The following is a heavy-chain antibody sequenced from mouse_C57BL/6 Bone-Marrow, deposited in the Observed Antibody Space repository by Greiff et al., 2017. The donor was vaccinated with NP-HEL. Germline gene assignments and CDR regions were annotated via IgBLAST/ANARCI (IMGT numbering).Heavy chain of an antibody. Sequence: QVQLKESGAELVKPGASVKMSCKASGYTFTTYPIEWMKQNHGKSLEWIGNFHPYNDDTKYNEKFKGKATLTVEKSSSTVYLELSRLTSDDSAVYYCARSHYYYASRRTGWYFDVWGTGTTVTVSS. CDR2: FHPYNDDT. D-gene: IGHD1-1*01. J-gene: IGHJ1*03. CDR3: ARSHYYYASRRTGWYFDV. CDR1: GYTFTTYP. V-gene: IGHV1-47*01.